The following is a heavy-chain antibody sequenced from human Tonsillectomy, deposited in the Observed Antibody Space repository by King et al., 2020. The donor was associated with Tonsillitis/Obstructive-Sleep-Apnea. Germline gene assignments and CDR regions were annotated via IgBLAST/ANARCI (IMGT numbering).Heavy chain of an antibody. D-gene: IGHD3-10*01. J-gene: IGHJ4*02. CDR2: ISSSGSTI. Sequence: VQLVQSGGGLVQPGGSLRLSCAASGFTFSSYEMNWVRQAPGKGLEWVSYISSSGSTIYYADSVKGRFTISRDNAKNSLYLQMNRLRAEDTAVYYCASARDYGSGTTTATPQYWGQGTLVTVSS. CDR1: GFTFSSYE. V-gene: IGHV3-48*03. CDR3: ASARDYGSGTTTATPQY.